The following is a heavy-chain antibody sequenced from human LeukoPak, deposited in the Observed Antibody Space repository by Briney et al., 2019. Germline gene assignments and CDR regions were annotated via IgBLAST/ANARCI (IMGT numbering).Heavy chain of an antibody. CDR2: ISGSGDTT. CDR1: GFTFSSYA. Sequence: GGSLRLSCAAAGFTFSSYAMNWVRQAPGKGLEWVSFISGSGDTTYYAGSVKGRFTISRDSSKNTLYLQMNSLRAEDTAVYYCAKSRGESRGASNYWGQGTLVTVSS. V-gene: IGHV3-23*01. J-gene: IGHJ4*02. CDR3: AKSRGESRGASNY. D-gene: IGHD1-26*01.